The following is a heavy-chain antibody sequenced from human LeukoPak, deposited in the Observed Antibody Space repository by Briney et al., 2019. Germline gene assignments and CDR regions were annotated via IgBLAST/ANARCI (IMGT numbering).Heavy chain of an antibody. Sequence: SVKVSXKASGGTFSSYAISWVRQAPGQGLEWMGGIIPIFGTANYAQKFQGRVTITADESTSTAYMELSSLRSEDTAVYYCARVTPRVVVPAAITASDIWGQGTMVTVSS. V-gene: IGHV1-69*01. CDR3: ARVTPRVVVPAAITASDI. J-gene: IGHJ3*02. CDR1: GGTFSSYA. D-gene: IGHD2-2*01. CDR2: IIPIFGTA.